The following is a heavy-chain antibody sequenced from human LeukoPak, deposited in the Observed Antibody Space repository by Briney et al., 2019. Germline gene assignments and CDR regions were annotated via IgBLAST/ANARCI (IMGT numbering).Heavy chain of an antibody. CDR2: INHSGST. D-gene: IGHD3-22*01. J-gene: IGHJ4*02. Sequence: SETLSLTCAVYGGSFSGYYWSWIRQPPGKGLEWIGEINHSGSTNYNPPLKSRVTISVDTSKNQFSLKLSYVTAADTTVYYCARLFRDSSGYYYAYFDYWGQGTLVTVSS. CDR3: ARLFRDSSGYYYAYFDY. CDR1: GGSFSGYY. V-gene: IGHV4-34*01.